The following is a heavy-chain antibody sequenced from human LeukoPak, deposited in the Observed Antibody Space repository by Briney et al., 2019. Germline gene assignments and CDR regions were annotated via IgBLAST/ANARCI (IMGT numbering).Heavy chain of an antibody. J-gene: IGHJ4*02. CDR1: GFTFSSYA. CDR3: ATYRQVLLPFES. CDR2: IFPSGGEI. D-gene: IGHD2-8*02. Sequence: GGSLRLSCAASGFTFSSYAMSWVRQAPGEGLEWVSSIFPSGGEIHYADSVRGRFTISRDNSKSTLSLQMNSLRAEDTAIYYCATYRQVLLPFESWGQGTLVTVSS. V-gene: IGHV3-23*01.